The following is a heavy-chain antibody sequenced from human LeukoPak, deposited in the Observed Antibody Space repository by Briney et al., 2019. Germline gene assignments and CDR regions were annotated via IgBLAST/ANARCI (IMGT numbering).Heavy chain of an antibody. CDR2: ISHSGGTT. CDR1: GFVFSNYA. D-gene: IGHD3-16*01. CDR3: AKASRGGVTTTYFDY. J-gene: IGHJ4*02. V-gene: IGHV3-23*01. Sequence: GGSLRLSCAASGFVFSNYAMNWVRQAPGKGLEWVSGISHSGGTTYYADSVKGRFTISRDNSKNTLYLQMNSLRAEDTAIYYCAKASRGGVTTTYFDYWGQGNLVAVSS.